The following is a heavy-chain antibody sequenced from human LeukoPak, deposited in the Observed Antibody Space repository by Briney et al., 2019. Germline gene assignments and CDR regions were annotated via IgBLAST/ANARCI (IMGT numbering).Heavy chain of an antibody. Sequence: GGSLRLSCAASGFTFSSYGMHWVRQAPGKGLEWVAVISYDGSNKYYADSVKGRFTISRDNAKNSLYLQMNSLRDEDTAVYYCARDFYDSSGYSHDYWGQGTLVTVSS. D-gene: IGHD3-22*01. CDR1: GFTFSSYG. CDR3: ARDFYDSSGYSHDY. CDR2: ISYDGSNK. J-gene: IGHJ4*02. V-gene: IGHV3-30*03.